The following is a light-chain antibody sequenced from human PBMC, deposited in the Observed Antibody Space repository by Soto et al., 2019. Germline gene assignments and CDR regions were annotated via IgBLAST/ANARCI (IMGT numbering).Light chain of an antibody. CDR2: GVS. J-gene: IGKJ4*01. V-gene: IGKV3-15*01. CDR3: QQYHEWPLT. Sequence: EIVLTQSPATLSVSPGARAPLSCRASQRVSSNLAWYPQKPGQAPRLLFYGVSTRATGIPARFSGSGSGTEFTLTISSLQSEDFAVYYCQQYHEWPLTFGGGTKVDIK. CDR1: QRVSSN.